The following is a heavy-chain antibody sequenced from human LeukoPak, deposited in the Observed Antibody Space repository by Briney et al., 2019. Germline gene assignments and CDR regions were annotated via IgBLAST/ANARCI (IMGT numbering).Heavy chain of an antibody. D-gene: IGHD2-2*01. CDR3: ASCPGVPADFYYYYYMDV. CDR2: VKQDGSEK. CDR1: GFTFNTYW. J-gene: IGHJ6*03. V-gene: IGHV3-7*01. Sequence: GGSLRLSCAASGFTFNTYWMSWVRQAPGKGLEWVANVKQDGSEKYYVDSVKGRFTISRDNAKNSLYLQMNSLRAEDTAVYYCASCPGVPADFYYYYYMDVWGKGTTVTVSS.